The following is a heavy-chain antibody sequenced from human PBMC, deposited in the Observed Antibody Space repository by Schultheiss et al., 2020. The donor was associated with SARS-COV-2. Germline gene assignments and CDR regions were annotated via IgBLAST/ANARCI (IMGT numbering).Heavy chain of an antibody. CDR1: GFTVSSNY. Sequence: GGSLRLSCAASGFTVSSNYMNWVRQAPGKGLEWVSAIGAGHDTYYADSVKGRFTISRDNSKNTLYLQMNSLRAEDTAVFYCAKVLYTALVTPDYWGQGTLVTVSS. D-gene: IGHD5-18*01. CDR3: AKVLYTALVTPDY. CDR2: IGAGHDT. J-gene: IGHJ4*02. V-gene: IGHV3-53*01.